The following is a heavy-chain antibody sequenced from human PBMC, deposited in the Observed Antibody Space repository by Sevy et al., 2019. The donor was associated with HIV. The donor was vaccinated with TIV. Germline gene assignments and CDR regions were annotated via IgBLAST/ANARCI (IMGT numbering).Heavy chain of an antibody. Sequence: SETLSLTCTVSGGSISSGGYYWSWIRQHPGKGLEWIGYIYYSGNTYYNPSLKSRVTISVDTSKNQFSLKLSSVTAAGTAVYYCARVSHCSSTSCYNWGGGYYYYGMDVWGQGTTVTVSS. J-gene: IGHJ6*02. D-gene: IGHD2-2*02. CDR1: GGSISSGGYY. CDR3: ARVSHCSSTSCYNWGGGYYYYGMDV. CDR2: IYYSGNT. V-gene: IGHV4-31*03.